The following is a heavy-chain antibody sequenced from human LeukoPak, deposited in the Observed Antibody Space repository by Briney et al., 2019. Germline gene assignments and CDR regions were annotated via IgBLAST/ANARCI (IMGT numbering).Heavy chain of an antibody. CDR2: SCHDGTT. D-gene: IGHD2/OR15-2a*01. J-gene: IGHJ4*02. CDR1: GGPIDITNY. V-gene: IGHV4-4*02. Sequence: AETLSLTCGVSGGPIDITNYWSWVRQAPGKGLEWIGESCHDGTTNYNPSLRSRVAMSLDRANNQFSLTLTSVTAADTAVYYCTRENRPFCPFAYWGQGVLVTVSS. CDR3: TRENRPFCPFAY.